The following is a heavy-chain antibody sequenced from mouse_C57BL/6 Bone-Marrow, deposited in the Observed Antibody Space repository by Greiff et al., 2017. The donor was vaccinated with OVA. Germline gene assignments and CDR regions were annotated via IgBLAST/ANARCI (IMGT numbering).Heavy chain of an antibody. CDR1: GFTFSSYA. CDR2: ISDGGSYT. Sequence: EVMLVESGGGLVKPGGSLKLSCAASGFTFSSYAMSWVRQTPEKRLEWVATISDGGSYTYYPDNVKGRFTISRDNAKNNLYLQMSHLKSEDTAMYYCARDGTTVEDYYAMDYWGQGTSVTVSS. D-gene: IGHD1-1*01. J-gene: IGHJ4*01. CDR3: ARDGTTVEDYYAMDY. V-gene: IGHV5-4*01.